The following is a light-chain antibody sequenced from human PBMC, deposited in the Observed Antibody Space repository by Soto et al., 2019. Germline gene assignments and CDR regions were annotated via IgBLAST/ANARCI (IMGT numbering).Light chain of an antibody. V-gene: IGKV3-15*01. CDR1: QSISSD. CDR2: GAS. J-gene: IGKJ3*01. CDR3: QQYNNGPPVT. Sequence: EIVMTQSPATLSVSPGERATLSCRASQSISSDVAWYQQKPGQAPRLLIYGASTRATGIPARFSGSGSGTEFTLTISSLQSEDFAVYYCQQYNNGPPVTFGPGTKVDIK.